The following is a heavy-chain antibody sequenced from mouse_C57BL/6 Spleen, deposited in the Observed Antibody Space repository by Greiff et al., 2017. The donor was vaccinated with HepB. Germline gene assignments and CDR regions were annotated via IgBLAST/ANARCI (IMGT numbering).Heavy chain of an antibody. J-gene: IGHJ1*03. Sequence: EVQLVESGGGLVQPGGSLSLSCAASGFTFTDYYMSWVRQPPGKALEWLGFIRNKANGYTTEYSASVKGRFTISRDNSQSILYLQMNALRAEDSATYYCASSPWYFDVWGTGTTVTVSS. CDR1: GFTFTDYY. V-gene: IGHV7-3*01. CDR3: ASSPWYFDV. CDR2: IRNKANGYTT.